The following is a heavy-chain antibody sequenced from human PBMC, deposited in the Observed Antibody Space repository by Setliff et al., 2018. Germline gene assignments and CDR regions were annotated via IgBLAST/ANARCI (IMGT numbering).Heavy chain of an antibody. CDR3: ARDNTIVGATDY. CDR1: GGSITSGSYY. V-gene: IGHV4-61*02. Sequence: PSETLSLTCAVSGGSITSGSYYWSWIRQPAGEGLEWIGRLHTSGTTGYNPSLKGRVTISADTSTNHFSLKLTSVTAADTAVYYCARDNTIVGATDYWGQGALVTVS. J-gene: IGHJ4*02. D-gene: IGHD1-26*01. CDR2: LHTSGTT.